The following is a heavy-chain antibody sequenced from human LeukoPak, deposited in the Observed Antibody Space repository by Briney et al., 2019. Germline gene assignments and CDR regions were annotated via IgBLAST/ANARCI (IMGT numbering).Heavy chain of an antibody. CDR1: GGSINTSRYY. D-gene: IGHD2-2*01. V-gene: IGHV4-39*07. Sequence: SETLSLTCTVAGGSINTSRYYWAWIRQSPGKGLEWIGNIYYSGSTHYNPSLKSRVTISVDTSKNQFSLKLSSVTAADTAVYYCARVSVVVYYYGMDVWGQGTTVTVSS. CDR2: IYYSGST. J-gene: IGHJ6*02. CDR3: ARVSVVVYYYGMDV.